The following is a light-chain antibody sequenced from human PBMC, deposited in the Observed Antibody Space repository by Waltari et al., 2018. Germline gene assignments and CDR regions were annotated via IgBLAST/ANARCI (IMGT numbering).Light chain of an antibody. Sequence: TISCTGSSSNIGAGYDVHWYQQLPGTAPKLLIYGNSNRPSGVPDRFSGSKSGTSASLAITGLQAEDEADYYCQSYDSSLSGPRVFGGGTKLTVL. CDR1: SSNIGAGYD. CDR3: QSYDSSLSGPRV. V-gene: IGLV1-40*01. J-gene: IGLJ3*02. CDR2: GNS.